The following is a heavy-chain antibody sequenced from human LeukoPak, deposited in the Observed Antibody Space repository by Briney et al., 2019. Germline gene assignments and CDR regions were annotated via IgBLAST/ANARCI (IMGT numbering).Heavy chain of an antibody. CDR3: ARGPHIAAAGTGPQTY. Sequence: ASVKVSCKASGYIFTGYNMQWVRQAPGQGLEWMGWINPNSGATDYAQRFQGRVTMTRDTSISAAYMELSSLRSDDTAVYYCARGPHIAAAGTGPQTYWGQGTLVTVSS. CDR1: GYIFTGYN. CDR2: INPNSGAT. V-gene: IGHV1-2*02. J-gene: IGHJ4*02. D-gene: IGHD6-13*01.